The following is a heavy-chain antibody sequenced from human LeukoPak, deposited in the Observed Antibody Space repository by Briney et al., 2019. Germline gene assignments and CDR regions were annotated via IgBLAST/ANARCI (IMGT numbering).Heavy chain of an antibody. V-gene: IGHV1-18*01. J-gene: IGHJ2*01. CDR1: GYTFTSYG. CDR2: ISAYNGNT. Sequence: ASVKVSCKASGYTFTSYGISWVRQAPGQGLEWMGWISAYNGNTNYAQKLQGRVTMTTDTSTSTAYMELRSPRSDDTAVYYCARNGGSYYGPWYFDLWGRGTLVTVSS. CDR3: ARNGGSYYGPWYFDL. D-gene: IGHD1-26*01.